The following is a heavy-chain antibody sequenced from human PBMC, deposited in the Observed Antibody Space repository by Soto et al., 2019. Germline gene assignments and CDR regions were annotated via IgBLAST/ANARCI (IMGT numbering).Heavy chain of an antibody. Sequence: GGSLRLSCAASGFTFSSYAVSWVRQAPGKGLEWVSAISGSGGSTYYADSVKGRFTISRDNSKNTLYLQMNSLRAEDTAVYYCAKRKYCPSTTCFDYWGQGTLVTVSS. V-gene: IGHV3-23*01. J-gene: IGHJ4*02. D-gene: IGHD2-2*01. CDR3: AKRKYCPSTTCFDY. CDR1: GFTFSSYA. CDR2: ISGSGGST.